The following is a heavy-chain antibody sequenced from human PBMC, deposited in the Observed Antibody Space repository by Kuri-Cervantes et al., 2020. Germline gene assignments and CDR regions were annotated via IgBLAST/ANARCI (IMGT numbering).Heavy chain of an antibody. CDR2: NVVGSGNT. V-gene: IGHV1-58*01. CDR3: AADPIGDYYDSSGYGPIGY. J-gene: IGHJ4*02. CDR1: GFTFTSSA. Sequence: SVKVSCKASGFTFTSSAVQWVRQARGQRLEWIGWNVVGSGNTNYAQKFQERVTITRDMSTSTAYMELSSLRSEDTAVYYCAADPIGDYYDSSGYGPIGYWGQGTLVTVSS. D-gene: IGHD3-22*01.